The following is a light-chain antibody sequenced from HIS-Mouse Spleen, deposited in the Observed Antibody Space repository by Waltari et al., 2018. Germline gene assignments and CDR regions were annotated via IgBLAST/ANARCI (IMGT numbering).Light chain of an antibody. CDR2: WAS. Sequence: DSVITLSPHSLAVSVRERPTLTCKSRQCVLNSPNNKNYLAWYQQKPGQPPKLLIYWASTRESGVPDRFSGSGSGTDFTLTISSLQAEDVAVYYCQQYYSTPYTFGQGTKLEIK. CDR3: QQYYSTPYT. V-gene: IGKV4-1*01. J-gene: IGKJ2*01. CDR1: QCVLNSPNNKNY.